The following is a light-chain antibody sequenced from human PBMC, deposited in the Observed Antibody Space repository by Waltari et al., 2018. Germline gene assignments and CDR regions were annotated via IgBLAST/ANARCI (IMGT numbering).Light chain of an antibody. CDR1: ALPKEF. CDR2: RDT. V-gene: IGLV3-25*03. J-gene: IGLJ3*02. CDR3: KSTDNSGSLVL. Sequence: SSDLTQPPSMSVSPGQTARITCSGDALPKEFTSWYQLKAGQAPLLLMYRDTERPSGIPGRFSGSTSGETVTLTITGVQVEDEADYYCKSTDNSGSLVLFGGGTKLTVL.